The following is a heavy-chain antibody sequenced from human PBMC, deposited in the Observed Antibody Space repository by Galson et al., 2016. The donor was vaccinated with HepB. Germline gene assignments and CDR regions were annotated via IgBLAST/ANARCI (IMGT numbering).Heavy chain of an antibody. CDR1: GFTFSSYA. J-gene: IGHJ4*02. D-gene: IGHD5-12*01. CDR3: ARGSASLVAY. CDR2: IYYSGST. Sequence: LRLSCAASGFTFSSYAMSWVRQGPGKGLEWIGYIYYSGSTNYNPSLKSRVTISVDTSKNQFSLKLNSVSAADTAVYFCARGSASLVAYWGQGTLVTVSS. V-gene: IGHV4-59*01.